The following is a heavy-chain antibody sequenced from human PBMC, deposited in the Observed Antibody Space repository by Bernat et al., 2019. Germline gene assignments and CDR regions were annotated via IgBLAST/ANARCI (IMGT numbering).Heavy chain of an antibody. Sequence: LVQSGAEVMKPGASVKVSCKASGYTFTSYYMHWVRQAPGQGLEWMGIINPSGGSTSYAQKFQGRVTMTRDTSTSTVYMELSSLRSEDTAVYYCARDIGALPYYDFWSGYSPNMDVWGQGTTVTVSS. CDR2: INPSGGST. D-gene: IGHD3-3*01. CDR1: GYTFTSYY. V-gene: IGHV1-46*01. CDR3: ARDIGALPYYDFWSGYSPNMDV. J-gene: IGHJ6*02.